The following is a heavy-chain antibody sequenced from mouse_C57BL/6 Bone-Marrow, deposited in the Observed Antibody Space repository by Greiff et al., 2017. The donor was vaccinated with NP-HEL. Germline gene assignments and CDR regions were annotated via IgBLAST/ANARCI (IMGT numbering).Heavy chain of an antibody. CDR3: ARGAYYGSSPYYAMDY. Sequence: VKLQESGAELARPGASVKLSCKASGYTFTSYGISWVKQRTGQGLEWIGEIYPRSGNTYYNEKFKGKATLTADKSSSTAYMELRSLTSEDSAVYFCARGAYYGSSPYYAMDYWGQGTSVTVSS. V-gene: IGHV1-81*01. CDR1: GYTFTSYG. CDR2: IYPRSGNT. J-gene: IGHJ4*01. D-gene: IGHD1-1*01.